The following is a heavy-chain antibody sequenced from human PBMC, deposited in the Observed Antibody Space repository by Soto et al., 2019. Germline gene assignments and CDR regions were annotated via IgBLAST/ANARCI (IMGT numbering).Heavy chain of an antibody. CDR3: ARDSLTGNYFDP. CDR1: GGSISSGGYA. V-gene: IGHV4-30-2*01. CDR2: IYHSGYT. Sequence: QMRLQESGSGLVKPSQTLSLTCAVSGGSISSGGYAWNWIRQPPGKGLEWIGYIYHSGYTSYNPSLXSXXTLSVDQSKNPFSLDLSFVTAADTAVYYCARDSLTGNYFDPWGQGTLVTVSS. D-gene: IGHD1-7*01. J-gene: IGHJ5*02.